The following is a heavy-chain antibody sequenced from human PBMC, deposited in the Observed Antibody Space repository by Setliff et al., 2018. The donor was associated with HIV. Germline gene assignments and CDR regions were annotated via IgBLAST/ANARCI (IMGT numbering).Heavy chain of an antibody. CDR3: ARGKSITIFGAVINHYMDV. Sequence: SETLSLTCTVSGGSISDSRYYWGWIRQPPGKGLEWIGNIYYSGSTNYNPSLKSRVTISVDTSKNQFSLKLSSVTAADTAVYYCARGKSITIFGAVINHYMDVWGEGTTVTVSS. D-gene: IGHD3-3*01. V-gene: IGHV4-39*07. J-gene: IGHJ6*03. CDR2: IYYSGST. CDR1: GGSISDSRYY.